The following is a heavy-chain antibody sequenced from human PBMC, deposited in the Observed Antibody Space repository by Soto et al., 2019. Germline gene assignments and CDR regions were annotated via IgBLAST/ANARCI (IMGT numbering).Heavy chain of an antibody. CDR1: VGSISSFY. CDR3: ASSTPRLAAAGFVY. D-gene: IGHD6-13*01. J-gene: IGHJ4*02. CDR2: IYNSGST. Sequence: ETLSLTCTVSVGSISSFYWSWVRQPPGKGLEWIGYIYNSGSTNYNPSLKSRVTISVDPYKTQFSLKLSSVTAAGTAVYYCASSTPRLAAAGFVYWGQGTLVPVSS. V-gene: IGHV4-59*01.